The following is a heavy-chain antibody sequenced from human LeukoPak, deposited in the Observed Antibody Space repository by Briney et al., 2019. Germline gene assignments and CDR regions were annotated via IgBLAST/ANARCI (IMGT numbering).Heavy chain of an antibody. V-gene: IGHV4-30-4*01. Sequence: SQTLSLTCTVSGGSISSADHYWSWICQPPGKGLEWIGYISYTGSTYYNPSLKSRVTISVDTSKNQFSLKLSSVTAADTAVYYCARELVATRDFDPWGQGTLVTVSS. CDR3: ARELVATRDFDP. J-gene: IGHJ5*02. CDR1: GGSISSADHY. CDR2: ISYTGST. D-gene: IGHD5-12*01.